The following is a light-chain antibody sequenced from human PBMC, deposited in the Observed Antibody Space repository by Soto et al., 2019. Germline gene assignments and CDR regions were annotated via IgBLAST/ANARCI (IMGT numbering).Light chain of an antibody. V-gene: IGKV3-20*01. Sequence: EMVLNQSPGSLSLSQGERATLSCRASQRVSSSYLAWYQQKPGQAPRLLIYGASTRATGIPDRFSGSGSGTDFTLTISRLEPEDFAVYFCQRYGSSPPFTFGQGTKVDIK. CDR3: QRYGSSPPFT. J-gene: IGKJ2*01. CDR1: QRVSSSY. CDR2: GAS.